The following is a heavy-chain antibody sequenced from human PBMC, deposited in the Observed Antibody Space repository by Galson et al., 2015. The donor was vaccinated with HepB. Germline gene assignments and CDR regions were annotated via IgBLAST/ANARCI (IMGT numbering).Heavy chain of an antibody. V-gene: IGHV1-24*01. Sequence: SVKVSCKVSGYTLTELSMHWVRQAPGKGLEWMGGFDPEDGETIYAQKFQGRVTMTEDTSTDTAYMELSSLRSEDTAVYYCATIDLGDYGGPKGLFDYWGQGTLVTVSS. J-gene: IGHJ4*02. CDR1: GYTLTELS. CDR2: FDPEDGET. D-gene: IGHD4-23*01. CDR3: ATIDLGDYGGPKGLFDY.